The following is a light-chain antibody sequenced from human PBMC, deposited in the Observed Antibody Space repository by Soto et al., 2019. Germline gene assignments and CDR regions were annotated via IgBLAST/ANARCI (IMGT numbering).Light chain of an antibody. J-gene: IGKJ3*01. Sequence: EIVLTQSPATLSLSPGERASLSCRASQSVTSNLAWYQQKPGQAPRLLIYDASNRATGIPARFSGSGSGTDFTLTISSLEPEDFAVYYCQQRNNWPTFGPGTKVDIK. V-gene: IGKV3-11*01. CDR1: QSVTSN. CDR3: QQRNNWPT. CDR2: DAS.